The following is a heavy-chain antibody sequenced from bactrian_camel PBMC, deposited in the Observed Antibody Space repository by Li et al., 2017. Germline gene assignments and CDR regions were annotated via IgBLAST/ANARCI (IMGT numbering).Heavy chain of an antibody. D-gene: IGHD2*01. CDR2: TNDGGSTI. V-gene: IGHV3S31*01. J-gene: IGHJ6*01. CDR1: GYTFSYSA. Sequence: VQLVESGGGSVQAGGSLRLSCAASGYTFSYSAMSWVRQAPGKGLEWVSATNDGGSTIYYADSVRGRFTISRDNAKNTLYLQLNSLKTEGTAMYYCAARGPYCYTKLSVRDFTYWGQGTQVTVS. CDR3: AARGPYCYTKLSVRDFTY.